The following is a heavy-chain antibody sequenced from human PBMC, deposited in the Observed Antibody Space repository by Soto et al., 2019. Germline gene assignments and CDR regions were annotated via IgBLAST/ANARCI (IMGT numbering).Heavy chain of an antibody. Sequence: EVQLVESGGGLVQPGGSLKLSCAVSGFTSSGSAMHWVRQASGKGLEWVGRIRSKANSYATSYAASVKGRLTISRDDSKYTAYLQMNSLKTEDTAVYYCHRPTYYDFGAGMDYYYGLDVWGKGPTVPVAS. J-gene: IGHJ6*04. D-gene: IGHD3-3*01. V-gene: IGHV3-73*02. CDR3: HRPTYYDFGAGMDYYYGLDV. CDR1: GFTSSGSA. CDR2: IRSKANSYAT.